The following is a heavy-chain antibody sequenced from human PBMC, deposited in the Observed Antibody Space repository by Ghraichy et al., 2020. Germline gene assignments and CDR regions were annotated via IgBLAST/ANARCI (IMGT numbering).Heavy chain of an antibody. D-gene: IGHD4-17*01. CDR1: GFTFSSYS. J-gene: IGHJ4*02. V-gene: IGHV3-48*01. Sequence: GGSLRLSCAASGFTFSSYSMNWVRQAPGKGLEWVSYISSSSSTIYYADSVKGRFTISRDNAKNSLYLQMNSLRAEDTAVYYCARDATLVYGVMYYFDYWGQGTLVTVSS. CDR2: ISSSSSTI. CDR3: ARDATLVYGVMYYFDY.